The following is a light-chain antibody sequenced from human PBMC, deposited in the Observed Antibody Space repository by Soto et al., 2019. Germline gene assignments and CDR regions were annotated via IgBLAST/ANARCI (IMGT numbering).Light chain of an antibody. CDR1: QSVSSN. CDR2: GAS. Sequence: EIVMTQSPATLSVSPAERATLSCRASQSVSSNLARYQQKPGQPPRLLIYGASTRATGIPARFSGSGSGTEFTLTISSLQSKDFAVYYCQQYNNWPSWAFGQGTKVEIK. CDR3: QQYNNWPSWA. V-gene: IGKV3-15*01. J-gene: IGKJ1*01.